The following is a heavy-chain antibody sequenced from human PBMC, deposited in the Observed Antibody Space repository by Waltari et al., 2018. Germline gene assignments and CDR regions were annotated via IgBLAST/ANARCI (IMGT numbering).Heavy chain of an antibody. D-gene: IGHD3-22*01. Sequence: QVQLVQSGAEVKKPGASVKVSCKASGYTFTSYDINWVRQANGQGLEWMGWMNPNSGNTGYAQKFQGRVTMTRNTSISTAYMELSSLRSEDMAVYYCARGPDSSGYYYYYGMDVWGQGTTVTVSS. CDR2: MNPNSGNT. V-gene: IGHV1-8*01. CDR3: ARGPDSSGYYYYYGMDV. CDR1: GYTFTSYD. J-gene: IGHJ6*02.